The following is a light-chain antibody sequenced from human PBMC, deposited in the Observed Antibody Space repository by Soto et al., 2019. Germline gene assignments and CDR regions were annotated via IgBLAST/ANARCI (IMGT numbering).Light chain of an antibody. CDR3: QHYHTYT. CDR2: K. Sequence: DIQMTQSPSTLSASVGDRVIITCRASQSISGWMAWYQQKPGKAPNLLIYKTLKSGVPSRFSGSGSETEFTLIISSLQPDDFETYYCQHYHTYTFGQGTTVEIK. CDR1: QSISGW. V-gene: IGKV1-5*03. J-gene: IGKJ1*01.